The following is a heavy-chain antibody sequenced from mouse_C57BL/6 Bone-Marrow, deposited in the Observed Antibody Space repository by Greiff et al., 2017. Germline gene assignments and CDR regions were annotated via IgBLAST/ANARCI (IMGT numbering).Heavy chain of an antibody. CDR2: ISDGGSYT. V-gene: IGHV5-4*01. D-gene: IGHD1-1*01. CDR3: ARDYYGSSHFDY. CDR1: GFTFSSYA. J-gene: IGHJ2*01. Sequence: EVKVEESGGGLVKPGGSLKLSCAASGFTFSSYAMSWVRQTPEKRLEWVATISDGGSYTYYPDTVKGRFTISRDNAKNNLYLQMSHLKSEDTAMYYCARDYYGSSHFDYWGQGTTLTVSS.